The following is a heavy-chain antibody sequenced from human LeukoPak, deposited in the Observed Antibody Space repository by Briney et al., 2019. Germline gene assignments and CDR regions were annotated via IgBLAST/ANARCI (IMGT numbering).Heavy chain of an antibody. V-gene: IGHV1-46*01. CDR3: ARGGRERYSSGWTDAFDI. J-gene: IGHJ3*02. CDR1: GYTFTSYY. Sequence: ASVKVSCKASGYTFTSYYMHWVRQAPGQGLEWMGIINPSGGSASYAQKFQGRVTMTRDTSTSTVYMELSSLSSEDTAVYYCARGGRERYSSGWTDAFDIWGQGTMVTVSS. CDR2: INPSGGSA. D-gene: IGHD6-19*01.